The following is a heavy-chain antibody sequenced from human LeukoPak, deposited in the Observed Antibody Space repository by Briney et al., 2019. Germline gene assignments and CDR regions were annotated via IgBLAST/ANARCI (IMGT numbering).Heavy chain of an antibody. CDR2: IYYSGST. J-gene: IGHJ4*02. Sequence: SETLSLTCTVSGDSVSSYFWSWIRQPPGKGLEWIGHIYYSGSTNYNPSLKSRVTISVDTSKNQFSLNLNSVTAADTAVYYCARRGSSWSTIDYWGQGTLVTVAS. D-gene: IGHD6-13*01. V-gene: IGHV4-59*08. CDR3: ARRGSSWSTIDY. CDR1: GDSVSSYF.